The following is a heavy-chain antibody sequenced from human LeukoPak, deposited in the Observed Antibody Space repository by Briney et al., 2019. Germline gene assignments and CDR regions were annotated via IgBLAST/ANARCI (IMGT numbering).Heavy chain of an antibody. Sequence: ESGGSLRLSCAASAFPFSSYSMNWVRQAPGKGLEWVSSISSSSSYIYYADSVKGRFTISRDNAKNSLYLQMNSLRAEDTAVYYCAREKAGYYYYGMDVWGQGTTVTVSS. CDR3: AREKAGYYYYGMDV. CDR2: ISSSSSYI. D-gene: IGHD6-13*01. V-gene: IGHV3-21*01. CDR1: AFPFSSYS. J-gene: IGHJ6*02.